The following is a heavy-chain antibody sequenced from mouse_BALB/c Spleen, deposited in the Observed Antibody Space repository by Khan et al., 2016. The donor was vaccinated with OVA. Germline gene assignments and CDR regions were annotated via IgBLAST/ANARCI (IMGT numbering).Heavy chain of an antibody. CDR1: GYSITSDYA. Sequence: EVKLLESGPGLVKPSQSLSLTCTVTGYSITSDYAWNLIRQFPGNKLEWMGYISSSGSTNYNPALKSRISITRDTSKNQFFLQLNSVTTEDTATYYCARDGSRYNYAMDYWGQGTSVTVSS. V-gene: IGHV3-2*02. J-gene: IGHJ4*01. CDR2: ISSSGST. D-gene: IGHD2-3*01. CDR3: ARDGSRYNYAMDY.